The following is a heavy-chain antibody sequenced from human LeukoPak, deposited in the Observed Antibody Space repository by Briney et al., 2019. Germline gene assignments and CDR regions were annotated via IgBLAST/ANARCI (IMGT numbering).Heavy chain of an antibody. CDR1: GGSTSSSSYY. CDR3: ARGDYVWGSYRRAMDV. D-gene: IGHD3-16*02. V-gene: IGHV4-39*01. CDR2: IYYSGST. J-gene: IGHJ6*04. Sequence: SETLSLTCTVSGGSTSSSSYYWGWIRQPPGKGLEWIGSIYYSGSTYYNLSLKSRVTISVDTSKNRFSLKLSSVTAADTAVYYCARGDYVWGSYRRAMDVWGKGTTVTVSS.